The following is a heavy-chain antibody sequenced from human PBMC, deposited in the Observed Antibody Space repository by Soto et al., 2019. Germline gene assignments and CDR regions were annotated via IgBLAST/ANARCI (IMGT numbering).Heavy chain of an antibody. Sequence: GGSLRLSCSASGFTFGSYAFHWVRQAPGKGLEYVSAINHNGVSRYYADSVKGRFIISRDDSKNTLYLQMSSLRAEDTAVYYCARDLKVVPAAKPRPDTFQHWGQGTLVTVSS. CDR2: INHNGVSR. V-gene: IGHV3-64D*08. D-gene: IGHD2-2*02. J-gene: IGHJ1*01. CDR3: ARDLKVVPAAKPRPDTFQH. CDR1: GFTFGSYA.